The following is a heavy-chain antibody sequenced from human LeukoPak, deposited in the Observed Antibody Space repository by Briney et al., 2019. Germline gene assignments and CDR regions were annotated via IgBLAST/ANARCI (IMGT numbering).Heavy chain of an antibody. D-gene: IGHD3-10*01. CDR3: AREVITMVRGVDY. CDR2: IYYSGST. J-gene: IGHJ4*02. CDR1: GGSISSSNYY. V-gene: IGHV4-39*07. Sequence: PSETLSLTCSVSGGSISSSNYYWGWIRQPPGKGLEWIGSIYYSGSTYYNPSLKSRVTISLDTSKNHFSLKLNSVTATDTAVYYCAREVITMVRGVDYWGQGILVTVSS.